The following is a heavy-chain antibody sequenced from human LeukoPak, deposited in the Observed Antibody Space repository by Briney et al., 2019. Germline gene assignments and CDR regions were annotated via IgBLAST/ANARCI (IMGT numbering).Heavy chain of an antibody. CDR2: ISGSGGST. J-gene: IGHJ4*02. V-gene: IGHV3-23*01. Sequence: QPGGSLRLSRAASGFTFSSYAMSWVRQAPGKGLEWVSAISGSGGSTYYADSVKGRFTISRDNSKNTLYLQMNSLRAEDTAVYYCAKDRGVVVPAAPCYWGQGTLVTVSS. CDR1: GFTFSSYA. CDR3: AKDRGVVVPAAPCY. D-gene: IGHD2-2*01.